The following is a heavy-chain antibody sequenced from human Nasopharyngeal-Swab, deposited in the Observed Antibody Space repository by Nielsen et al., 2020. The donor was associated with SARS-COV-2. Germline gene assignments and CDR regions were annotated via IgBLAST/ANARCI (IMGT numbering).Heavy chain of an antibody. J-gene: IGHJ4*02. CDR2: ISTSNSTI. Sequence: GESLKISCAASGVTFSSYSMNWVRQAPGKGLEWVSYISTSNSTIYYADSVKGRFTISRDNARNSLYLQMNSLRDEDTAVYYCARRYGDYEGSFEYWGQGTLVTVSS. CDR1: GVTFSSYS. V-gene: IGHV3-48*02. D-gene: IGHD4-17*01. CDR3: ARRYGDYEGSFEY.